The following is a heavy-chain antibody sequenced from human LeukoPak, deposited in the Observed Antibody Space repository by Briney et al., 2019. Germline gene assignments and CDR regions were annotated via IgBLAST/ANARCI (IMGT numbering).Heavy chain of an antibody. V-gene: IGHV3-21*01. D-gene: IGHD1-26*01. Sequence: GGSLRPSCAASGFTFSSYSMNWVRQAPGKGLEWVSSISSSSSYIYYADSVKGRFTISRDNAKNSLYLQMNSLRAEDTAVYYCARDPQSYWYYFDYWGQGTLVTVSS. CDR3: ARDPQSYWYYFDY. CDR2: ISSSSSYI. J-gene: IGHJ4*02. CDR1: GFTFSSYS.